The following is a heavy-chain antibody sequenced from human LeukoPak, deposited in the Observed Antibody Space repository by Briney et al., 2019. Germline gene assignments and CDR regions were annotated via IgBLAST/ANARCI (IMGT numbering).Heavy chain of an antibody. CDR3: ARGASSYYFDY. Sequence: SETLSLTCTVSGGSISSYYWSWIRQPPGKGLEWIGYIYYSGSTNYNPSLKGRVTISVDTSKNQFSLKLSSVTAADTAVYYCARGASSYYFDYWGQGTLVTVSS. V-gene: IGHV4-59*01. CDR2: IYYSGST. J-gene: IGHJ4*02. D-gene: IGHD2-2*01. CDR1: GGSISSYY.